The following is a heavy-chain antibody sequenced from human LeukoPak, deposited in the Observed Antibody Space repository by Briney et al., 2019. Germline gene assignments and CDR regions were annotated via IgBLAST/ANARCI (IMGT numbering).Heavy chain of an antibody. D-gene: IGHD6-19*01. CDR2: IKSKTAGGTT. CDR3: TTDDAPRGGWSFDY. Sequence: GGSLRLSCAASGFTFINAWMSWVRQAPGKGLEWVGRIKSKTAGGTTDYAAPVKCRFTISRDDSKNTLYLQMNSLKTEDTAVYYCTTDDAPRGGWSFDYWGQGTLVTVSS. CDR1: GFTFINAW. V-gene: IGHV3-15*01. J-gene: IGHJ4*02.